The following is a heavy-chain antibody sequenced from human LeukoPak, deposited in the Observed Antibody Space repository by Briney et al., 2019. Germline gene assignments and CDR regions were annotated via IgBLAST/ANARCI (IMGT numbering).Heavy chain of an antibody. CDR1: GGSISSSSYY. CDR2: IYYSGST. J-gene: IGHJ4*02. Sequence: SETLSLTCTVSGGSISSSSYYWGWIRQPPGKGLEWIGSIYYSGSTYYNPSLKSRVTISIDPSKNRFSLKLTSVTAADTAIYYCARVVASTSIDSWGQGTLVTVSS. V-gene: IGHV4-39*07. CDR3: ARVVASTSIDS. D-gene: IGHD2-15*01.